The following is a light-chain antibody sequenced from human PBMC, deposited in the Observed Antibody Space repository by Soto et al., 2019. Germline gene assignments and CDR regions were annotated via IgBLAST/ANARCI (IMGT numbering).Light chain of an antibody. CDR2: EVS. CDR3: NSYASSGTLV. Sequence: QSALTQPASVSGSPGQSITLSCTGTSSDVGGYNYVSWYQQHPGKAPKLMIYEVSNRASGVSNRFSGYKSGNTASLTISRLEAEDEADYYCNSYASSGTLVFGAGTKLTVL. CDR1: SSDVGGYNY. J-gene: IGLJ1*01. V-gene: IGLV2-14*01.